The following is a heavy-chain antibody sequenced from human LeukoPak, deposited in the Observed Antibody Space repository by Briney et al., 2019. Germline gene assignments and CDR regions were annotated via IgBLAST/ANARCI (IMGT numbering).Heavy chain of an antibody. Sequence: GGSLRLSCEVSGFTFNSYWMIWVRQAPGKGLEWVANINQDGSQKNYVDSVKGRFTIYRDNAKNSVYLQMNSLRAEDTAVYYCVRDADVSTGDIYYDRFDHWGQGTLVTVSS. CDR1: GFTFNSYW. D-gene: IGHD2-21*01. J-gene: IGHJ4*02. CDR2: INQDGSQK. V-gene: IGHV3-7*01. CDR3: VRDADVSTGDIYYDRFDH.